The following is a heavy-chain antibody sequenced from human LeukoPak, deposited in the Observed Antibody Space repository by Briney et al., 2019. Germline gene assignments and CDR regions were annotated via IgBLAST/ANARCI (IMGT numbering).Heavy chain of an antibody. J-gene: IGHJ4*02. CDR2: INHSGST. V-gene: IGHV4-34*01. CDR1: GGSFSGYY. D-gene: IGHD2-2*01. CDR3: ARGPDIVVVPAAIYTFDF. Sequence: SSETLSLTCAVYGGSFSGYYRSWIRQPPGKGLEWIGEINHSGSTNYTPSLKSRVTISVDTSKNQFSLKLSSVTAADTAVYYCARGPDIVVVPAAIYTFDFWGQGTLVTVSS.